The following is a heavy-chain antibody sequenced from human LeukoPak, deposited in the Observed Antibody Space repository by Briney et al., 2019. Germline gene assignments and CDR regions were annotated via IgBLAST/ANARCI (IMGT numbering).Heavy chain of an antibody. D-gene: IGHD1/OR15-1a*01. J-gene: IGHJ4*02. V-gene: IGHV4-39*01. CDR2: IYYSGST. CDR3: VAGNWNNKD. Sequence: SGTLSLTCTVSGGSISNSSYYWGWIRQPPGKGLEWIGSIYYSGSTYYNPSLKSRVTISVDTSKNQFSLKLSSVTAADTAVYYCVAGNWNNKDWGQGTLVTVSS. CDR1: GGSISNSSYY.